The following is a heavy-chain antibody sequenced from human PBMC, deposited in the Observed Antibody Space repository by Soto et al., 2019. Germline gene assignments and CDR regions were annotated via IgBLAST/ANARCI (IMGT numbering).Heavy chain of an antibody. CDR3: ARAAYRMDV. CDR2: INHSGTT. V-gene: IGHV4-4*02. Sequence: PSETLSLTCAVSGGSISSSNWWTWVRQPQEKGLAWIGEINHSGTTNYNPSLKSRVTISVDKSKNQFSLKLTSVTAADTAMYYCARAAYRMDVWGQGTKGTVSS. J-gene: IGHJ6*02. CDR1: GGSISSSNW.